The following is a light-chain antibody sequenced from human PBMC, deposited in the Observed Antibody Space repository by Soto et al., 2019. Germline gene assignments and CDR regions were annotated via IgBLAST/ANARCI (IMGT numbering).Light chain of an antibody. CDR2: EVS. J-gene: IGLJ1*01. V-gene: IGLV2-23*02. CDR3: CSYAGSSTFV. CDR1: SSDVGSYNL. Sequence: QSALTQPASVSGSPGQSITISCTGTSSDVGSYNLVSWYQQHPGKAPKLMIYEVSKPPSGVSNRFSGSKSGNTASLTISGLQAEDEADYYCCSYAGSSTFVFGTGTKLTVL.